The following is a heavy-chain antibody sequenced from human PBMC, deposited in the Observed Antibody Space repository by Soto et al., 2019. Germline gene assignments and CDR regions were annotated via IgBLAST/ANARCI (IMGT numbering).Heavy chain of an antibody. CDR3: ARLDSSSWAFDY. Sequence: EMQLVESGGGLVQPGGSLRLSCAAAGFTFSSYWMNLVRQGPGKGLVWVSRINSDGSDTSYADSVKGRFTISRDNAKNTMYLQMNSLGAEYTAVYYCARLDSSSWAFDYWGQGTLVTVSS. CDR1: GFTFSSYW. D-gene: IGHD6-13*01. V-gene: IGHV3-74*01. J-gene: IGHJ4*02. CDR2: INSDGSDT.